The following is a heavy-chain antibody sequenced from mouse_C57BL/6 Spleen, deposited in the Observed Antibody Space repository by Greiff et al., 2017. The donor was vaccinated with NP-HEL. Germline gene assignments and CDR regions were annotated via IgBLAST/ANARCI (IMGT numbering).Heavy chain of an antibody. D-gene: IGHD1-1*02. Sequence: VQLQQSGPELVKPGASVKISCKASGYAFSSSWMNWVKQRPGKGLEWIGRIYPGDGDTNYNVKFKGKATLTADKSSSTAYMQLSSLTSEDSAVYFCARFYYEGFYYAMDYWGQGTSVTVSS. V-gene: IGHV1-82*01. CDR3: ARFYYEGFYYAMDY. CDR2: IYPGDGDT. J-gene: IGHJ4*01. CDR1: GYAFSSSW.